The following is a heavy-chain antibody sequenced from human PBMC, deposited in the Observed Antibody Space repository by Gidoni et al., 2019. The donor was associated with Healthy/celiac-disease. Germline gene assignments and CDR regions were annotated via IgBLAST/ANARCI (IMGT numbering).Heavy chain of an antibody. CDR2: IIPIFGTA. J-gene: IGHJ6*02. Sequence: QVQLVQSGAEVKKPGSSVKVSCKASGGTFSSYAIGWVRQAPGQGLEWMGGIIPIFGTANYAQKFQGRVTITADESTSTAYMELSSLRSEDTAVYYCARDRAARGLGGYYYYGMDVWGQGTTVTVSS. CDR1: GGTFSSYA. CDR3: ARDRAARGLGGYYYYGMDV. V-gene: IGHV1-69*01. D-gene: IGHD3-16*01.